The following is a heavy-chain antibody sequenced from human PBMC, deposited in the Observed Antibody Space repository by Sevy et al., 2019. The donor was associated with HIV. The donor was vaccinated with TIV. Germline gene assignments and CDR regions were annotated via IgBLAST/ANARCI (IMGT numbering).Heavy chain of an antibody. D-gene: IGHD1-1*01. J-gene: IGHJ4*02. CDR3: AGAVLEISTWRFDY. CDR2: ISSTSAYI. Sequence: GGSLRLSCAASGFTFSSYRMTWVRQAPGKGLEWVSCISSTSAYINYADSVKGRFTISRDNAKNLLFLQMDSLRAEDTAVYYCAGAVLEISTWRFDYWGQGTLVTVSS. V-gene: IGHV3-21*01. CDR1: GFTFSSYR.